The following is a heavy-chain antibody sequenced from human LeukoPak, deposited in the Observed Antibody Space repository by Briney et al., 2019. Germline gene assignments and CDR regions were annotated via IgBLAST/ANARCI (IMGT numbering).Heavy chain of an antibody. CDR3: ARAYDFWSGYLYYFDY. Sequence: GGSLRLSCAASGFTFSSYSMNWVRQAPGKGLEWVSSISSSSSYIYYADSVNGRFTISRDNAKNSLYLQMNSLRAEDTAVYYCARAYDFWSGYLYYFDYWGQGTLVTVSS. J-gene: IGHJ4*02. V-gene: IGHV3-21*01. D-gene: IGHD3-3*01. CDR1: GFTFSSYS. CDR2: ISSSSSYI.